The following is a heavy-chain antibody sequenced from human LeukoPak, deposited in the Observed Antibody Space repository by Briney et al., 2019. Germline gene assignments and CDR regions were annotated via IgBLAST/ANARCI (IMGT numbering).Heavy chain of an antibody. D-gene: IGHD3-22*01. Sequence: SETLSLTCTVSGGSIRSYYWSWLRQPAGKGLEWIGRIYTSGSTNYNPSLKSRVTMSVDTSKNQFSLKLSSVTAADTAVYYCARTPPDYYDSSGYYPTGNWFDPWGQGTLVTVSS. CDR2: IYTSGST. V-gene: IGHV4-4*07. CDR3: ARTPPDYYDSSGYYPTGNWFDP. J-gene: IGHJ5*02. CDR1: GGSIRSYY.